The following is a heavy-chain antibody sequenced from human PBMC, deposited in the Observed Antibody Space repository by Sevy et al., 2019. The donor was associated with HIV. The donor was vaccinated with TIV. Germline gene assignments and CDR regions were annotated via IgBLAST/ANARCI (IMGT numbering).Heavy chain of an antibody. Sequence: WGSLRLSCAASGFTFSSYSMNWVRQAPGKGLEWVSYISSSSSTIYYADSVKGRFTISRDNAKNSLYLQMNSLRDEDTAVYYCARDSTLDSSGWYDWLDPWGQGTLVTVSS. CDR3: ARDSTLDSSGWYDWLDP. CDR2: ISSSSSTI. D-gene: IGHD6-19*01. V-gene: IGHV3-48*02. CDR1: GFTFSSYS. J-gene: IGHJ5*02.